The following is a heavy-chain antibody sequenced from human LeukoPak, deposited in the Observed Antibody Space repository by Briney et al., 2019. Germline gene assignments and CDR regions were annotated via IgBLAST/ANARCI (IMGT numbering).Heavy chain of an antibody. CDR2: IKQDGSDK. CDR3: ARDPYDSSWGLCYFDY. D-gene: IGHD3-22*01. V-gene: IGHV3-7*04. J-gene: IGHJ4*02. CDR1: GFTFTSYA. Sequence: GGSLRLSCSASGFTFTSYAMHWVRQAPGKGLEWVANIKQDGSDKYYVDSVKGRFTISRDYAKNSLYLQMNSLRAEDTAVYYCARDPYDSSWGLCYFDYWGQGNLVTVS.